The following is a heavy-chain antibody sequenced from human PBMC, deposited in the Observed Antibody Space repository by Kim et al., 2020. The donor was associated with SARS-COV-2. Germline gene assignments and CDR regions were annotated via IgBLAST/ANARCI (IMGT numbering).Heavy chain of an antibody. V-gene: IGHV5-10-1*01. CDR2: IDPSDSYT. J-gene: IGHJ5*02. D-gene: IGHD3-22*01. Sequence: GESLKISCKGSGYSFTSYWISWVRQMPGKGLEWMGRIDPSDSYTNYSPSFQGHVTISADKSISTAYLQWSSLKASDTAMYYCAVGNPGGVITIIGGNWFDPWGQGTLVTVSS. CDR1: GYSFTSYW. CDR3: AVGNPGGVITIIGGNWFDP.